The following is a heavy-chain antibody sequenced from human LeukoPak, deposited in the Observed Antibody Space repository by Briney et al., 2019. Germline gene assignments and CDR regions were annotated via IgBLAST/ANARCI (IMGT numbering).Heavy chain of an antibody. Sequence: PSETLSLTCAVSGGSISSGGYSWSWIRQPPGKGLEWIGYIYYSGSTYYNPSLKSRVTISVDTSKNQFSLKLSSVTTADTAVYYCARGKSSPDYWGQGTQVTVSS. CDR2: IYYSGST. V-gene: IGHV4-61*08. CDR3: ARGKSSPDY. CDR1: GGSISSGGYS. J-gene: IGHJ4*02.